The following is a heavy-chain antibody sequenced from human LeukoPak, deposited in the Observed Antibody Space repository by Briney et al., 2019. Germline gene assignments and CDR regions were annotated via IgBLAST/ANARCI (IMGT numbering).Heavy chain of an antibody. Sequence: GGSLRLSCAASGFSFSDSYMSWIRQAPGQGLEWLSYIKSSDTSTFYADSVKGRFTVTRDNAKNSLYLQMNSLRAEDTAVYYCARRGNMSSHAFDIWGQGTVVTVSS. V-gene: IGHV3-11*01. J-gene: IGHJ3*02. D-gene: IGHD2/OR15-2a*01. CDR3: ARRGNMSSHAFDI. CDR1: GFSFSDSY. CDR2: IKSSDTST.